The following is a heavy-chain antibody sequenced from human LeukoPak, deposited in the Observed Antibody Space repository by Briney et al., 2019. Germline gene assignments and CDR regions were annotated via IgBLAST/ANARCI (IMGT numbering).Heavy chain of an antibody. J-gene: IGHJ4*02. D-gene: IGHD6-19*01. V-gene: IGHV3-7*01. Sequence: GGSLRLSCAASGFTFTSYWMSWVRQAPGKGLEWVANIKPDGSDKYYVDSVKGRFTISRDNAKTSLYLQMNSLRAEDTAVYYCARGGAGHSSGWYASYYWGQGTLVTVSS. CDR2: IKPDGSDK. CDR3: ARGGAGHSSGWYASYY. CDR1: GFTFTSYW.